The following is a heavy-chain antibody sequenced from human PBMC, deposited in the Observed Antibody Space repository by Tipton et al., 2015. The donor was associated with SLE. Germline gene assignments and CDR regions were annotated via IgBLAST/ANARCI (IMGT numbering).Heavy chain of an antibody. D-gene: IGHD3-3*01. J-gene: IGHJ4*02. CDR3: ARHATWGITIFGVVDY. CDR1: GGSISSSSYY. CDR2: IYYSGST. V-gene: IGHV4-39*01. Sequence: TLSLTCTVSGGSISSSSYYWGWIRQPPGKGLEWIGSIYYSGSTYYNPSLKSRVTISVDTSKNQFSLKLSSVTAADTAVYYCARHATWGITIFGVVDYWGQRTLVTVSS.